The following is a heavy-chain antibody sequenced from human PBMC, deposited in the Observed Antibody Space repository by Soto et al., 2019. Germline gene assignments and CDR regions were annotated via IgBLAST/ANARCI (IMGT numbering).Heavy chain of an antibody. J-gene: IGHJ4*02. CDR3: ARTNNKGQWAAWY. V-gene: IGHV4-59*01. Sequence: SETLSLTCTVSGGSISSYYWSWIRQPAGKGLEWIGYIYYSGSTYYNPSLKSRVTISVDTSKNQFSLKLNSVTAADTAVYYCARTNNKGQWAAWYWGQGTLVTVSS. CDR2: IYYSGST. CDR1: GGSISSYY. D-gene: IGHD2-15*01.